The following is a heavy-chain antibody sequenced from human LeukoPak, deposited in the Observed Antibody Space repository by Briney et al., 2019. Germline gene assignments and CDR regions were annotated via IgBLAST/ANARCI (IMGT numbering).Heavy chain of an antibody. CDR3: ARKIAAAGTAEYFQH. CDR2: INPSGGST. CDR1: GYTFTSYY. V-gene: IGHV1-46*01. Sequence: ASVKVSCKASGYTFTSYYMHWVRQAPGQGLEWMGIINPSGGSTSYAQKFQGRVTMTRDTSTSTVYMELSSLRSEDTAVYYCARKIAAAGTAEYFQHWGQGTLVTVSS. J-gene: IGHJ1*01. D-gene: IGHD6-13*01.